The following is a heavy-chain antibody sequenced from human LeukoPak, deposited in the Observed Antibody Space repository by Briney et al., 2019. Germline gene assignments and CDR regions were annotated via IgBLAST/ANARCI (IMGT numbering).Heavy chain of an antibody. CDR1: AYIFTDFY. V-gene: IGHV1-2*02. CDR2: FNRNTSGT. D-gene: IGHD2/OR15-2a*01. CDR3: AIFRDVVLLDATSFYHYSYMDG. Sequence: ASVNVSCTPSAYIFTDFYVYLLRQAPGQGLEWLGGFNRNTSGTNYAQKFQDRFTFTRDTPINTAYMELSRLRSDDVALYCCAIFRDVVLLDATSFYHYSYMDGWGKGTTVTVS. J-gene: IGHJ6*03.